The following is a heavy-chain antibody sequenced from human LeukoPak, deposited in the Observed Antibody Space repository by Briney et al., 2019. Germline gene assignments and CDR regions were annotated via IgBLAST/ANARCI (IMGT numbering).Heavy chain of an antibody. V-gene: IGHV4-59*01. CDR2: IYYSGST. D-gene: IGHD5-12*01. J-gene: IGHJ4*02. CDR1: GGSISNYY. Sequence: NPSETLSLICTVSGGSISNYYWNWLRQPPGKGLEWIGYIYYSGSTKYNPSLKSRVTMSLDTSKKQFSLRLTSVTAADTAVYYCARGFDSKSTYFDYWGLGTLVTVSS. CDR3: ARGFDSKSTYFDY.